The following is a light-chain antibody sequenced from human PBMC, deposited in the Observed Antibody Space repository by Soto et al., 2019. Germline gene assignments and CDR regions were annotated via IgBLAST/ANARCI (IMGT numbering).Light chain of an antibody. CDR2: GAS. Sequence: EILLTQSPGTLSLSPGERATLSCRASQSINNNYLAWYQQKRGQAPRLLIYGASSRATGIPDRFSGSGSGTDFTLTSSRLEPEDFAVYYCQQYGGLPRTFGQETKVEIK. V-gene: IGKV3-20*01. CDR1: QSINNNY. CDR3: QQYGGLPRT. J-gene: IGKJ1*01.